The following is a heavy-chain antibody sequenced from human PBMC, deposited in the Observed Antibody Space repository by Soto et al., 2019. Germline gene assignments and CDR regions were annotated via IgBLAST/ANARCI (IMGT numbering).Heavy chain of an antibody. D-gene: IGHD2-2*01. J-gene: IGHJ5*02. Sequence: GGSLRLSCAASGFTFSSYAMSWVRQAPGKGLEWVSAISGSGGSTYYADSVKGRFTISRDNSKNTLYLQMNSLRAEDTAVYYCAKDGTDIVVVPAANGNWFDPWGQGTLVTVSS. CDR3: AKDGTDIVVVPAANGNWFDP. CDR2: ISGSGGST. V-gene: IGHV3-23*01. CDR1: GFTFSSYA.